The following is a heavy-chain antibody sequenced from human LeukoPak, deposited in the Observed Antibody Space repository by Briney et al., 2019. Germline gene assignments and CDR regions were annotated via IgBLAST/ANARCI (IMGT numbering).Heavy chain of an antibody. CDR2: ISGDGGST. CDR3: AKEDIGGSGYYYYYYGMDV. CDR1: GFTFDDYA. Sequence: PGGSLRLSCAASGFTFDDYAMHWVRQAPGKGLEWVSLISGDGGSTYYADSVKGRFTISRDNSKNSLYLQMNSLRTEDTALYYCAKEDIGGSGYYYYYYGMDVWGQGTTVTVSS. D-gene: IGHD5-12*01. V-gene: IGHV3-43*02. J-gene: IGHJ6*02.